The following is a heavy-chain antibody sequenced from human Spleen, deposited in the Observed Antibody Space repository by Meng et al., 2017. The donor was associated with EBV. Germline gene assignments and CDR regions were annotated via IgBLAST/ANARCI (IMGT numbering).Heavy chain of an antibody. Sequence: LQESGPGLVRPSETLSLTFTVSGGSVRSGSYYWSWIRQPPGRGLEWIGHIYHTGSSNYNPSLKSRVHMSIDTSANQFSLKLNFVTAADTAVYYCARVTRDSSGYYHTNFDNWGQGTLVTVSS. V-gene: IGHV4-61*01. D-gene: IGHD3-22*01. CDR2: IYHTGSS. CDR3: ARVTRDSSGYYHTNFDN. J-gene: IGHJ4*02. CDR1: GGSVRSGSYY.